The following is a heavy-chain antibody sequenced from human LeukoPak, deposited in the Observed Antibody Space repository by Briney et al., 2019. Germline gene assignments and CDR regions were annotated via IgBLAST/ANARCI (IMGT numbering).Heavy chain of an antibody. CDR2: IYHSGST. J-gene: IGHJ4*02. CDR3: TRVSIHGDSDY. Sequence: SGTLSLTCAVSGGSISSSNWWSWVRQPPGKGLEWIGEIYHSGSTNYNPSLKSRVTISVDKSKNQFSLNLRSVTSADTAVYFCTRVSIHGDSDYWGQGTLVTVSS. CDR1: GGSISSSNW. V-gene: IGHV4-4*02.